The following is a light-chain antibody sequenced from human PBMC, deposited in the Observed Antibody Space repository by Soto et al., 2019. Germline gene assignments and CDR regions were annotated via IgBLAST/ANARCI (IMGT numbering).Light chain of an antibody. CDR3: QSHDTSLSGYV. CDR1: SSNIGAGYD. CDR2: GNT. V-gene: IGLV1-40*01. J-gene: IGLJ1*01. Sequence: QSVLTQPPSVSGAPGQRVTISCTGSSSNIGAGYDVHWYQQLPGTAPKLLIYGNTNRPSGVPDRFSGSKSGTSASLAITGLQAEDEAEYYCQSHDTSLSGYVFGTGTKVTVL.